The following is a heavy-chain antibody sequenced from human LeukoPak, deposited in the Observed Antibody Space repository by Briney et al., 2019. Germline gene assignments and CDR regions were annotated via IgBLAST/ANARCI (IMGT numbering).Heavy chain of an antibody. Sequence: GGSLRLSCAASGFTFSSYGMHWVRQAPGKGLEWVAVISYDGSNKYYADSVKGRFTISRDNSKNTLYLQMNSLRAEDTAVNYCARLIVVVAATPPEDAFDIWGQGTVVTVSS. J-gene: IGHJ3*02. CDR2: ISYDGSNK. CDR3: ARLIVVVAATPPEDAFDI. D-gene: IGHD2-15*01. V-gene: IGHV3-30*03. CDR1: GFTFSSYG.